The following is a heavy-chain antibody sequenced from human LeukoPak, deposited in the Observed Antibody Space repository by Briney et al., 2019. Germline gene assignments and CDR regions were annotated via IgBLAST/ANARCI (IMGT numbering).Heavy chain of an antibody. J-gene: IGHJ4*02. V-gene: IGHV4-34*01. CDR1: GASFSGYY. CDR2: INHSGST. CDR3: ARVLGDGYSDY. Sequence: SETLSLTCAVNGASFSGYYWNWIRQPPGKGLEWIGEINHSGSTKYNPSLKSRVTISVDTSKNQFSLRLTSVTAADTAVYYCARVLGDGYSDYWGQGTLVTVSS. D-gene: IGHD5-24*01.